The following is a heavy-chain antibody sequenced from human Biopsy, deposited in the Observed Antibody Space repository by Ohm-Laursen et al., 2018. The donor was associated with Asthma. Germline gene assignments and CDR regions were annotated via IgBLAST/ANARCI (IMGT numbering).Heavy chain of an antibody. V-gene: IGHV1-3*01. CDR3: ARPYYDSSGYYYENLSFDY. D-gene: IGHD3-22*01. CDR2: INAGNGNT. Sequence: SVKVSCKVSGYTFISYAIHWVRQAPGQRLEWMGWINAGNGNTKYSQEFQGRVTITRDTSASTAYMLLSSLRSEDTAVYYCARPYYDSSGYYYENLSFDYWGQGTLVTVSS. CDR1: GYTFISYA. J-gene: IGHJ4*02.